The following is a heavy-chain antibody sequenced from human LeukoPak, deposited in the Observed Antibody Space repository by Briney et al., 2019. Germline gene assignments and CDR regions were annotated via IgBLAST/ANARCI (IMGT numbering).Heavy chain of an antibody. V-gene: IGHV3-23*01. J-gene: IGHJ5*02. CDR2: IGATGAGT. D-gene: IGHD5-18*01. CDR3: ANRVGYSYGA. Sequence: GGSLRLSCAASGFTFSSHVMNWVRQAPGKGLEWVSAIGATGAGTYYADSVKGRFTISRDNSKNTLYLQMNSLRAEDTAVYYCANRVGYSYGAWGQGTLVTVSS. CDR1: GFTFSSHV.